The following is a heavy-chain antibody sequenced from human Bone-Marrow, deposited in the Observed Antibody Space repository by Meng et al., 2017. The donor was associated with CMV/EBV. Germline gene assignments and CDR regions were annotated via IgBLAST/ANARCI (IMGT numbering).Heavy chain of an antibody. Sequence: GGSLRLSCAASGFTFSSYGMHWVRQAPGKGLEWVAFIRYDGSNKYYADSVKGRFTISRDNSKNTLYLQMNSLKTEDTAVYYCARGGLIGYYYYGMDVWGQGTTVTVSS. J-gene: IGHJ6*02. CDR3: ARGGLIGYYYYGMDV. V-gene: IGHV3-30*02. CDR2: IRYDGSNK. CDR1: GFTFSSYG.